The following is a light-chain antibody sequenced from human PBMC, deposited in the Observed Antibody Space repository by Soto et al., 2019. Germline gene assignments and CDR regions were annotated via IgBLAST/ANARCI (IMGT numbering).Light chain of an antibody. Sequence: EIVMKQSPATLSVSPGERATLSCRASQSVSSNIAWYQQKPGQAPRLLIYGASTRATGIPARFSGSGSGTEFTLTISSMQSEDFAVYYCQQYNNWPQSGYDIAWTFVKGTKVEIK. CDR1: QSVSSN. J-gene: IGKJ1*01. CDR3: QQYNNWPQSGYDIAWT. V-gene: IGKV3-15*01. CDR2: GAS.